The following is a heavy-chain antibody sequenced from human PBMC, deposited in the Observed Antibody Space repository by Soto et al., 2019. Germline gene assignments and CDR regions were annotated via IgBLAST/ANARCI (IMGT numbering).Heavy chain of an antibody. Sequence: GGSLRLSCAASGFTFSNAWMSWVRQAPGKGLEWVAVMSYDESKKYYADSVKGRFTISRDNSKNTLYLQLDSLRPEDTAVYYCATWQGSLNFHYWGQGTLVTVSS. CDR1: GFTFSNAW. J-gene: IGHJ4*02. V-gene: IGHV3-30*03. CDR3: ATWQGSLNFHY. CDR2: MSYDESKK.